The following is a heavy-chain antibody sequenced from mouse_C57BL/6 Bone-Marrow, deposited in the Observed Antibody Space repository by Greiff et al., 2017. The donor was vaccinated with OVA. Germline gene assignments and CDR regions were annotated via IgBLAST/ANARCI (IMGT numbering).Heavy chain of an antibody. Sequence: QVQLQQSGAELARPGASVKLSCKASGYTFTSYGISWVKQRTGQGLEWIGEIYPRSGNTYYNEKFKGKATLTADKSSSTAYMELRSLTSEDSAVYFCARRSYYSKGDWFAYWGQGTLVTVSA. V-gene: IGHV1-81*01. D-gene: IGHD2-5*01. CDR2: IYPRSGNT. J-gene: IGHJ3*01. CDR3: ARRSYYSKGDWFAY. CDR1: GYTFTSYG.